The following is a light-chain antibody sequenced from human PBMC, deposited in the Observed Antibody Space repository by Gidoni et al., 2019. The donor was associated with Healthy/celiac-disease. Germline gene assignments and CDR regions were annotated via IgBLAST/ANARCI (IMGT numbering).Light chain of an antibody. CDR1: KLGDKY. V-gene: IGLV3-1*01. J-gene: IGLJ2*01. Sequence: SYELTQPPSVSVSPGQAASITCSGDKLGDKYACWYQKKPGKSPVLVIYQDNKRPSGIPERFSGSNSGNTATLTISGTQAMDEADYYCQAWDSSAAVVFGGGTKLTVL. CDR2: QDN. CDR3: QAWDSSAAVV.